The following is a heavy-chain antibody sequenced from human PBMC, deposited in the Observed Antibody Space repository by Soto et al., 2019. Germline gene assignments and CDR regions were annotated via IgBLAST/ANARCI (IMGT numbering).Heavy chain of an antibody. CDR1: GYAFTTYG. V-gene: IGHV1-18*01. Sequence: QVHLVQSGAEVKKPGASVKVSCQGSGYAFTTYGITWVRQAPGQGLEWMGWISAHNGNTNYAQKLQGRVTVTRDTSTSTAYMELRSLRYYDTAVYYYARGRYGDYWGQGALVTVSS. CDR3: ARGRYGDY. CDR2: ISAHNGNT. D-gene: IGHD1-1*01. J-gene: IGHJ4*02.